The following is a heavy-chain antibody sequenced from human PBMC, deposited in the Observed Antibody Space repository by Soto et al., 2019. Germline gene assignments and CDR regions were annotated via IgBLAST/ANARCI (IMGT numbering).Heavy chain of an antibody. CDR1: GYTFTSHG. CDR3: ARIIGYYVDNWFNS. J-gene: IGHJ5*01. V-gene: IGHV1-18*01. Sequence: QVQLVQSGAEVKKPGASVKVSCKSSGYTFTSHGITWVRQAPGQGLEWMGWISAYNGNTNYAQKLQGRVTMTTDTSTSTTYIELMRLSSVDTAVYYCARIIGYYVDNWFNSWGQETLVTVSS. D-gene: IGHD1-26*01. CDR2: ISAYNGNT.